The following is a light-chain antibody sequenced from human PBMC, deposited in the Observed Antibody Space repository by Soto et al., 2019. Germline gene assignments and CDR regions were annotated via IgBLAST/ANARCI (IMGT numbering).Light chain of an antibody. CDR3: ETWDSKSVV. CDR2: LERSGSY. Sequence: QPVLTQSSSASASLGSSVNLTCTLSSGHSTYIIAWHQQQPGKAPRYLMKLERSGSYSKGSGLPDRFSGSSSGADRYLTISTLQSEDEADYFCETWDSKSVVFGGGTKLTVL. CDR1: SGHSTYI. J-gene: IGLJ2*01. V-gene: IGLV4-60*03.